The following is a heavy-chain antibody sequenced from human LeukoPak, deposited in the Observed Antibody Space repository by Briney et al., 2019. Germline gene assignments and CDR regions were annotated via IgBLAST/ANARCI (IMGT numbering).Heavy chain of an antibody. CDR1: GFTVSSNF. J-gene: IGHJ4*02. Sequence: GGSLRLSCAASGFTVSSNFVSWVHQAPGKGLEWVSVLYSGGSAYYADSVRGRFTISRDNSKNTLYLQMNSLRAEDTAVYYCARLSNSSWYGHWGQGTLVTVSS. D-gene: IGHD2/OR15-2a*01. CDR2: LYSGGSA. V-gene: IGHV3-53*01. CDR3: ARLSNSSWYGH.